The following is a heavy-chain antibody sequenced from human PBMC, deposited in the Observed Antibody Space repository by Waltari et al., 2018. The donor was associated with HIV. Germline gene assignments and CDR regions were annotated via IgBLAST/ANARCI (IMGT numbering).Heavy chain of an antibody. J-gene: IGHJ5*02. CDR2: TSGSGWDA. Sequence: EVDILESGGGLTQSGGSLRLYCVTSGFNFRTSAMSWVRQAPGKGLEWVSGTSGSGWDAYYSDSVKGRFTISRYNAKNSLYLQMNSLRAEDTAFYYCCRGAYQWFDPWGQGTLVTVSS. CDR1: GFNFRTSA. CDR3: CRGAYQWFDP. D-gene: IGHD3-16*01. V-gene: IGHV3-23*01.